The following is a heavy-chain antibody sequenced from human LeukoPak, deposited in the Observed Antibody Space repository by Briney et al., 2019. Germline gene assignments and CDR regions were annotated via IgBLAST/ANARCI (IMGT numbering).Heavy chain of an antibody. D-gene: IGHD3-3*01. CDR2: THNGIT. CDR3: AKDRGMYNHFWSVSDS. Sequence: ASVKVSCTASGYSFVNYGIMCVRQAPGQGLECRGWTHNGITKYTEKVQGRVSMTTDTSTSTAYMELRGLRSEDTATYYCAKDRGMYNHFWSVSDSWGPGTLVIVPS. V-gene: IGHV1-18*01. J-gene: IGHJ4*02. CDR1: GYSFVNYG.